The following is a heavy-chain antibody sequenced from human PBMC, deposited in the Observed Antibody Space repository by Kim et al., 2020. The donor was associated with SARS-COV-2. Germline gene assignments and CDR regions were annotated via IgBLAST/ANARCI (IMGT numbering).Heavy chain of an antibody. D-gene: IGHD5-18*01. V-gene: IGHV4-39*01. CDR3: ARLETALVYYNYAVD. CDR2: AYYSGIT. CDR1: GGSVNSSTYY. Sequence: SETLSLTCKVSGGSVNSSTYYWDWIRQPPGKGLEWIGSAYYSGITYNTPSLNSRVTMSVDSSKNQLSLKMRFVTAADTAVYFCARLETALVYYNYAVD. J-gene: IGHJ6*01.